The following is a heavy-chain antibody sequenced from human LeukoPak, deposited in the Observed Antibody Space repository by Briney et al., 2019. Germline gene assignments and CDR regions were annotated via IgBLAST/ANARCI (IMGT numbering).Heavy chain of an antibody. Sequence: GGSLRLSCLASGITFSSSSMTWVRQAPGKGLEWVSAISPGDYTTYYADSVKGRFTVSRDNAKNSLYLQMNSLRAEDTAVYYCVKDSDELIAAVYHWFDPWGQGTQVTVSS. V-gene: IGHV3-23*01. J-gene: IGHJ5*02. CDR2: ISPGDYTT. CDR3: VKDSDELIAAVYHWFDP. CDR1: GITFSSSS. D-gene: IGHD6-13*01.